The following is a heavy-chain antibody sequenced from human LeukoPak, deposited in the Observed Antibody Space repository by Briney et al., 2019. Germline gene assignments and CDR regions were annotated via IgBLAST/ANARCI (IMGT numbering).Heavy chain of an antibody. J-gene: IGHJ6*03. Sequence: GGSLRLSCAPSGLSVSINYMNGVRQSPGKGLEWVSVIFGRGDTHYAACVKRLLTISRDYSKNTLSPQMSSPRPAHAAVYFCAREEIEEVPTLTFNGGATYYSHYMDVWGKGTTVAVSS. CDR1: GLSVSINY. D-gene: IGHD5-24*01. CDR2: IFGRGDT. CDR3: AREEIEEVPTLTFNGGATYYSHYMDV. V-gene: IGHV3-66*03.